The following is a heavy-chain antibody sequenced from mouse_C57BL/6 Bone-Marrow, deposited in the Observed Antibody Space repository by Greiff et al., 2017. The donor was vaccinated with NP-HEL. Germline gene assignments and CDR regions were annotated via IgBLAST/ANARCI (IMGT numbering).Heavy chain of an antibody. Sequence: EVQLQQSGPELVKPGASVKISCKASGYTFTDYYMNWVKQSHGKSLEWIGDINPNNGGTSYNQKFKGKATLTVDKSSSTAYMELRSLTSEDSAVYYCARCWRLYYYGSAMDYWGQGTSVTVSS. CDR1: GYTFTDYY. CDR2: INPNNGGT. J-gene: IGHJ4*01. CDR3: ARCWRLYYYGSAMDY. V-gene: IGHV1-26*01. D-gene: IGHD1-1*01.